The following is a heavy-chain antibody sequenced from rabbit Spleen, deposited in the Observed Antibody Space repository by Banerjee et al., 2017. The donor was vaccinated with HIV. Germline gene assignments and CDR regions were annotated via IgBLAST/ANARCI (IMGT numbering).Heavy chain of an antibody. CDR3: ARGQNYNDADYSL. V-gene: IGHV1S45*01. CDR1: GFSFSYSYY. D-gene: IGHD7-1*01. CDR2: IYTGSSGST. Sequence: QEQLEESGGGLVKPGASLTLTCTASGFSFSYSYYVCWVRQAPGKGLEWIACIYTGSSGSTYYASWANGRFTISKTSPTTVTLQLNSLTAADTATYFCARGQNYNDADYSLWGPGTLVTVS. J-gene: IGHJ4*01.